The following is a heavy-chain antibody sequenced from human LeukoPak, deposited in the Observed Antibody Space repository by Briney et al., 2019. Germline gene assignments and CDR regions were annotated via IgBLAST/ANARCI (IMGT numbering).Heavy chain of an antibody. CDR2: ISSSSSYI. CDR3: ARLPLNPTGPNWNWYFDL. V-gene: IGHV3-21*01. Sequence: GGSLRLSCAASGFTFSSYSMNWVRQAPGKGLEWVSSISSSSSYIYYADSVKGRFTISRDNAKNSLYLQMNSLRAEDTAVYYCARLPLNPTGPNWNWYFDLWGRGTLVTVSS. D-gene: IGHD4-11*01. J-gene: IGHJ2*01. CDR1: GFTFSSYS.